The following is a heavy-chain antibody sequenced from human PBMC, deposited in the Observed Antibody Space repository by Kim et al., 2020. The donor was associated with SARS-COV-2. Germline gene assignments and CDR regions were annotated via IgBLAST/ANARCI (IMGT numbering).Heavy chain of an antibody. V-gene: IGHV4-34*01. CDR3: ARGGGLRLGELSPFYYYYYGMDV. Sequence: SETLSLTCAVYGGSFSGYYWSWIRQPPGKGLEWIGEINHSGSTNYNPSLKNRVTISVDTSKNQFSLKLSSVTAADTAVYYCARGGGLRLGELSPFYYYYYGMDVWGQGTTVTVSS. CDR1: GGSFSGYY. J-gene: IGHJ6*02. D-gene: IGHD3-16*02. CDR2: INHSGST.